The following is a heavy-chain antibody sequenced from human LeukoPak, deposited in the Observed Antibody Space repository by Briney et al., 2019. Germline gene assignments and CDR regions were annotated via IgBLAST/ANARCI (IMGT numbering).Heavy chain of an antibody. J-gene: IGHJ4*02. V-gene: IGHV3-33*05. CDR1: GFTFGGYG. CDR3: TRYNNDHFDY. CDR2: ISYDGSRA. D-gene: IGHD1-14*01. Sequence: PGGSLRLSCAGSGFTFGGYGMHWFRQTPGKGLEWVAFISYDGSRAFYADSVKGRFTISRDNSKNTMSVQMDDLRAEDTAVYYCTRYNNDHFDYWGQGTLVTVSS.